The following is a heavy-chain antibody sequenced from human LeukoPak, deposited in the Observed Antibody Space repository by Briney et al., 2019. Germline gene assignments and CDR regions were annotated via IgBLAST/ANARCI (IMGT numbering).Heavy chain of an antibody. D-gene: IGHD3-10*01. CDR3: ARGFLFDI. J-gene: IGHJ3*02. Sequence: GGSLRLSCAASGFTFSSYAMHWVRQAPGKGLEWVAVILYGGSNKYYADSVKGRFTISRDNSKNTLYLQMNSLRAEDTAVYYCARGFLFDIWGQGTMVTVSS. CDR1: GFTFSSYA. CDR2: ILYGGSNK. V-gene: IGHV3-30*14.